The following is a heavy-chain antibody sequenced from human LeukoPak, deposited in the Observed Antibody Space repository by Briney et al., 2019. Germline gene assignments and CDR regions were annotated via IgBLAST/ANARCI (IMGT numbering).Heavy chain of an antibody. D-gene: IGHD2-15*01. CDR2: INGDGSTT. CDR1: GFTFSSYW. CDR3: AVTWGRSGGAFDI. Sequence: PGGSLRLSCAASGFTFSSYWMHWGRHATGKGLVWVSRINGDGSTTAYADSVKGRFTISRDNAKNTLYLQMNSLRAEDTAVYYCAVTWGRSGGAFDIWGQGTMVTVSS. J-gene: IGHJ3*02. V-gene: IGHV3-74*01.